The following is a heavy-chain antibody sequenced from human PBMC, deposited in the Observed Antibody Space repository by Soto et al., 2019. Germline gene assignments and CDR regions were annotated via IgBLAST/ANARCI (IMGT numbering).Heavy chain of an antibody. J-gene: IGHJ4*02. CDR3: AKGSFSAHQFLDH. D-gene: IGHD6-6*01. CDR1: GFTFSNYG. V-gene: IGHV3-30*18. Sequence: QVQLVESGGGVVQPGRSLIIACAASGFTFSNYGMHWDRQAPGKGLEWVTTISSDGNDKYYAGSVKGRFNISRDNSENTLDMQMTGLSAEYTAVYDCAKGSFSAHQFLDHRSKETLVTVTS. CDR2: ISSDGNDK.